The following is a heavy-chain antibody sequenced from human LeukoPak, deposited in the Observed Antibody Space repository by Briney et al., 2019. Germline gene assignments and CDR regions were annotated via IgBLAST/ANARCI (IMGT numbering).Heavy chain of an antibody. CDR3: AICYYGDHNWFDP. CDR2: IKPSGGNT. D-gene: IGHD4-17*01. V-gene: IGHV1-46*01. J-gene: IGHJ5*02. Sequence: ASVKVSCKTSGYSFTSYNLHWVRQAPGQRLEWMGIIKPSGGNTNYAQKFQGRVTMTRDTSTSTVYMELSSLRSEDTAVYYCAICYYGDHNWFDPWGQGTLVTVSS. CDR1: GYSFTSYN.